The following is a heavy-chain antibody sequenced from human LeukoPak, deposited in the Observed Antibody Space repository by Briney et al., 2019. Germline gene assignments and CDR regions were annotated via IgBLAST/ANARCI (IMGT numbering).Heavy chain of an antibody. V-gene: IGHV3-7*01. CDR1: GFTFGTYW. Sequence: GGSLRLSCTASGFTFGTYWMTWVRQAPGKGLEWVAHMKQDGSEKYYVDSVKGRFTISRDNAKNSLYLQMNSLRAEDTAVYYCARIYCSSTNCYRHFDYWGQGTLVTVSS. J-gene: IGHJ4*02. CDR3: ARIYCSSTNCYRHFDY. CDR2: MKQDGSEK. D-gene: IGHD2-2*01.